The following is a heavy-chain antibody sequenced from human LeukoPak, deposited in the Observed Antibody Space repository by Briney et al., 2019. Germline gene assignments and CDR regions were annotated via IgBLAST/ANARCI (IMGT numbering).Heavy chain of an antibody. J-gene: IGHJ3*02. CDR1: GFTFSSYG. CDR3: ATLYDRDSSSWYGFNAFDI. Sequence: GGSLRLSCAASGFTFSSYGMHWVRQAPGKGLEWVAFIRYDGSNKYYADSVKGRFTVSRDNSKNTLYLQMNSLRAEDTAVYYCATLYDRDSSSWYGFNAFDIWGQGTMVTVSS. CDR2: IRYDGSNK. D-gene: IGHD6-13*01. V-gene: IGHV3-30*02.